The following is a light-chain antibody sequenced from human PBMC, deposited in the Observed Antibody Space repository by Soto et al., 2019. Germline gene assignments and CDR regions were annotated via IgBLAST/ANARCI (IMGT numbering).Light chain of an antibody. CDR1: QSISRW. Sequence: DIQMTQSPSTVSASVGDRVTITCRASQSISRWLAWYRQKPGKAPDLLISDVSKLERGVASRFSGSGSGTEFTLTISSMQPDDLATYYCQQYHCFSRTFGQGTKGDIK. J-gene: IGKJ1*01. V-gene: IGKV1-5*01. CDR3: QQYHCFSRT. CDR2: DVS.